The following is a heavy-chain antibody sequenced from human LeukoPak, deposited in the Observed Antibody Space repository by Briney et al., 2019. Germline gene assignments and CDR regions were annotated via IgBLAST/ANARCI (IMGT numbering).Heavy chain of an antibody. D-gene: IGHD2-21*01. CDR1: GYIFTAYH. V-gene: IGHV1-2*06. CDR3: ARGISGGFDI. CDR2: IIPNSGAT. J-gene: IGHJ3*02. Sequence: GASVKVSCKPSGYIFTAYHLHWVRQAPGQGLEWMGRIIPNSGATNYAQNFQGRVTMTRDTSISTAYMELSRLSPDGTAVYYCARGISGGFDIWGQGTMVTVSS.